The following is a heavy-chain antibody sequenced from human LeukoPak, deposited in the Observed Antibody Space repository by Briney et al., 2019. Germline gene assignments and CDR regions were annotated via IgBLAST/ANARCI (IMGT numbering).Heavy chain of an antibody. J-gene: IGHJ4*02. CDR3: AKAYHSGSYPQEVDY. V-gene: IGHV3-9*01. D-gene: IGHD1-26*01. CDR1: GFTLDDYA. Sequence: GGSLRLSCAASGFTLDDYAMPWVRHAPGKGLEWVSGISWNSGSIGYADSVKGRFTISRDNAKNSPYLQMNSLRAEDTALYYCAKAYHSGSYPQEVDYWGQGTLVTVSS. CDR2: ISWNSGSI.